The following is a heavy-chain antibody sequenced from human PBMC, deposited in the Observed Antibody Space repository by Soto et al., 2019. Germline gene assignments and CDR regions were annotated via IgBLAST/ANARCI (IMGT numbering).Heavy chain of an antibody. Sequence: QVQLVQSGAEVKKPGSSVKVSCKASGGTFSSYTISWVRQAPGQGLEWMGRIIPILGIANYAQKFQGRVTITADKSTSTAYMERSSLRSEDTAVYYCALAGSFNYYYYGMDVWGQGTTVTVSS. CDR1: GGTFSSYT. V-gene: IGHV1-69*02. D-gene: IGHD3-10*01. CDR3: ALAGSFNYYYYGMDV. CDR2: IIPILGIA. J-gene: IGHJ6*02.